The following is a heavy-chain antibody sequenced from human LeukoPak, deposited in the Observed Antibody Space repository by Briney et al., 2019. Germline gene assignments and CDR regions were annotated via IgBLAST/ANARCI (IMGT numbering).Heavy chain of an antibody. Sequence: SVKVSCKASGGTFSSYAISWVRQAPGQGLEWMGRIIPIFGTANYAQRFQGRVTITTDESTSTAYMELSSLRSEDTAVYYCARDRGAYYYGSGSYYNFDYWGQGTLVTVSS. CDR2: IIPIFGTA. D-gene: IGHD3-10*01. CDR3: ARDRGAYYYGSGSYYNFDY. J-gene: IGHJ4*02. CDR1: GGTFSSYA. V-gene: IGHV1-69*05.